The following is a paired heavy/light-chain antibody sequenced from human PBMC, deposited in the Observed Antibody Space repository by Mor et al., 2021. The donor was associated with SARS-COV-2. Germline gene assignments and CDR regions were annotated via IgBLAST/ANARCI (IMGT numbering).Heavy chain of an antibody. V-gene: IGHV1-69*01. D-gene: IGHD1-26*01. CDR1: GGTFTTFS. CDR2: IIPVFGPA. J-gene: IGHJ3*02. CDR3: ARLPLSGTYQDVFDI. Sequence: QVQMVQSGAEVKKPGSSVKVSCKASGGTFTTFSITGVRQAPGQGLEWLGGIIPVFGPANYAQRFRDRLTITADESATTAYLELSGLRSEDTAVYYCARLPLSGTYQDVFDIWGQGTMVTVSS.
Light chain of an antibody. CDR2: DAS. J-gene: IGKJ5*01. CDR3: QQRSTWPGGVT. Sequence: EVVLTQSPATLSLSPGERATLSCRATRSVGSFLAWYQHKAGQAPRLLIYDASNRATGIPARFSGSGSGTDFTLTISSLEPEDFAVYYCQQRSTWPGGVTFGQGTRLEIK. CDR1: RSVGSF. V-gene: IGKV3-11*01.